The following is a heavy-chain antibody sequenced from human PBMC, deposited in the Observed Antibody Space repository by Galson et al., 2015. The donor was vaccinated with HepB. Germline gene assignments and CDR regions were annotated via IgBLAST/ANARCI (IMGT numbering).Heavy chain of an antibody. CDR1: GFTFSSYG. J-gene: IGHJ4*02. Sequence: SLRLSCAASGFTFSSYGMHWVRQAPGKGLEWVAVISYDGSNKYYADSVKGRFTISRDNSKNTLYLQMNSLRAEDTAVYYCARDFSSPYSNSWTRHAYYFDNWGQGSLVTVSS. D-gene: IGHD6-13*01. CDR3: ARDFSSPYSNSWTRHAYYFDN. V-gene: IGHV3-30*03. CDR2: ISYDGSNK.